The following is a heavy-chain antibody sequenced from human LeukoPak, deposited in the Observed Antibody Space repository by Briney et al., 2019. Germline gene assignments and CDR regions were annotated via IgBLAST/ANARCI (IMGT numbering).Heavy chain of an antibody. J-gene: IGHJ4*02. D-gene: IGHD3-16*01. CDR3: VRVQVGHLDY. CDR1: GFTFSDYY. V-gene: IGHV3-11*01. CDR2: IGSSGATI. Sequence: GGSQRLSCAASGFTFSDYYMSWIRQAPGKGLEWVSYIGSSGATIYYADSMKGRFTISRDNAKNSLYLQMNSVRAEDTAVYYCVRVQVGHLDYWGQGTLVTVSS.